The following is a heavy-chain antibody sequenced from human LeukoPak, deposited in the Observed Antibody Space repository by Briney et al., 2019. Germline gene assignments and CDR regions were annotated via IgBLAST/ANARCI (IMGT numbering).Heavy chain of an antibody. D-gene: IGHD3-10*01. Sequence: GGSLRLSCAASGFTFSSYSMNWVRQAPGKGLEWVSYISSSSSTIYYADSVKGRFTISRDNAKNSLYLQMNSLRDEDTAVYYCARDYYGSVSYYNFDYWGQGTLVTVSS. V-gene: IGHV3-48*02. CDR2: ISSSSSTI. CDR1: GFTFSSYS. J-gene: IGHJ4*02. CDR3: ARDYYGSVSYYNFDY.